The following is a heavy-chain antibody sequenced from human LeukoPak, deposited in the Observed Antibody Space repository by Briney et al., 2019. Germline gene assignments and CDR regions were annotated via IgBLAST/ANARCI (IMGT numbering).Heavy chain of an antibody. CDR3: TRGSRVWYFDY. CDR1: GFTFCDYA. Sequence: GGSLRLSCTASGFTFCDYAMSWFRQAPGKGLGWVGFIRSKAYGGTTEYAASVKGRFTISRDDSKSIAYLQMNSLKTEDTAVYYCTRGSRVWYFDYWGQGTLVTVSS. D-gene: IGHD1-26*01. J-gene: IGHJ4*02. V-gene: IGHV3-49*03. CDR2: IRSKAYGGTT.